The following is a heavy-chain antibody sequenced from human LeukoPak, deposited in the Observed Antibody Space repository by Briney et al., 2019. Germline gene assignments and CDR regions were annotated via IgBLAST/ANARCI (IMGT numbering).Heavy chain of an antibody. V-gene: IGHV3-74*01. CDR3: ARGGVAGGMDV. J-gene: IGHJ6*02. D-gene: IGHD6-19*01. Sequence: GGSLRLSCAVSGFTFSSYWMHWVRQVPGEGLVWVSRINSDGYSIGYADSVQGRFTISRNNAKNTLLLQVNSLRAEDTAVYYCARGGVAGGMDVWGQGTTVTVSS. CDR1: GFTFSSYW. CDR2: INSDGYSI.